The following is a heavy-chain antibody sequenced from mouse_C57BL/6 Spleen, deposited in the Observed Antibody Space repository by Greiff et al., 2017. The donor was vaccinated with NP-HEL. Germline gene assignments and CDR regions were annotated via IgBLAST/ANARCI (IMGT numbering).Heavy chain of an antibody. V-gene: IGHV5-17*01. CDR2: ISSGSSTI. CDR1: GFTFSDYG. J-gene: IGHJ1*03. Sequence: EVMLVESGGGLVKPGGSLKLSCAASGFTFSDYGMHWVRQAPEQGLEWVAYISSGSSTIYYADTVKGRFTISRDNAKNTLFLQMTSLRSEDTAMYYCATQLDWYFDVWGTGTTVTVSS. CDR3: ATQLDWYFDV. D-gene: IGHD2-12*01.